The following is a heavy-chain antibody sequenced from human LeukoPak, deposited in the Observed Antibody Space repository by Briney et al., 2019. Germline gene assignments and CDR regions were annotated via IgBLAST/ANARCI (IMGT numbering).Heavy chain of an antibody. CDR2: ISISSSYI. D-gene: IGHD5-18*01. J-gene: IGHJ5*02. CDR3: ARDDRDWGYSYGYEVSAWFDP. Sequence: GGSLRLSCAASGFTFSSYSMNWVRQAPGKGLEWVSSISISSSYIYYADSVKGRFTISRDNAKNSLYLQMNSLRAEDTAVYYCARDDRDWGYSYGYEVSAWFDPWGQGTLVTVSS. CDR1: GFTFSSYS. V-gene: IGHV3-21*01.